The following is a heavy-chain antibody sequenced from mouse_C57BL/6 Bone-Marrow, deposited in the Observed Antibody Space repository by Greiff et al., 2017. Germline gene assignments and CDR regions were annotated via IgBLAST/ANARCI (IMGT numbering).Heavy chain of an antibody. J-gene: IGHJ3*01. V-gene: IGHV1-42*01. CDR1: GYSFTGYY. CDR3: ARNRWLTFAY. D-gene: IGHD2-3*01. CDR2: INPSTGGT. Sequence: EVQLQQSGPELVKPGASVKISCKAPGYSFTGYYMNWVKQSPEKSLEWIGEINPSTGGTTYNQKFKAKATVTVDKSSSTAYMQLKSLTSEDSAVYYCARNRWLTFAYWGQGTLVTVSA.